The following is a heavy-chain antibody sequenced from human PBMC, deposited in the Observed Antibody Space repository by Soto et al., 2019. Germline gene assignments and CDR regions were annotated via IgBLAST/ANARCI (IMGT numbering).Heavy chain of an antibody. J-gene: IGHJ6*02. D-gene: IGHD3-3*01. V-gene: IGHV3-48*02. CDR2: ISSSSSTI. Sequence: VGSLRLSCAASGFTFSSYSMNWVRQAPGKGLEWVSYISSSSSTIYYADSVKGRFTISRDNAKNSLYLQMNSLRDEDTAVYYCARLLYDFWSGDYSRGLLDVWGQGTTVTVSS. CDR1: GFTFSSYS. CDR3: ARLLYDFWSGDYSRGLLDV.